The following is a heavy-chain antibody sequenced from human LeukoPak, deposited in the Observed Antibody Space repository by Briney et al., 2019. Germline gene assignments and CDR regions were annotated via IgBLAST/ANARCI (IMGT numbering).Heavy chain of an antibody. V-gene: IGHV4-59*12. D-gene: IGHD5-12*01. CDR2: IYYSGST. Sequence: PETLSDSSMQSGGSTSRALGRRVWQPPGKGLEWIGYIYYSGSTNYNPSLKSRVTISVDTSKNQFSLKLSSVTAADTAMYYCASDPIYDYSYLGVVDVCGQGTTVTVSS. CDR3: ASDPIYDYSYLGVVDV. CDR1: GGSTSRAL. J-gene: IGHJ3*01.